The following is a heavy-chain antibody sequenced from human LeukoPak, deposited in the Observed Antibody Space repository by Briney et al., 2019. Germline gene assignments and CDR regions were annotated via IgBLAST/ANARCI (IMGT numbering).Heavy chain of an antibody. CDR3: TKDSSSWALEYFQH. CDR2: IRYDGSNK. J-gene: IGHJ1*01. Sequence: GGSLRLSCAASGFTFSSYGMHWVRQAPGKGLEWVAFIRYDGSNKYYADAVKGRFTISRDSYKNTLYLQMNSLRAQDTAVYYCTKDSSSWALEYFQHWGQGTLVTVSS. D-gene: IGHD6-13*01. CDR1: GFTFSSYG. V-gene: IGHV3-30*02.